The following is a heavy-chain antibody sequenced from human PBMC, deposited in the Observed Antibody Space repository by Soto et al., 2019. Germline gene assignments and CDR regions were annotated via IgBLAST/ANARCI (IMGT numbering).Heavy chain of an antibody. Sequence: PSETLSLTCTVSGGSISTGGFYWSWIRQHPGKGLEWIGYIYYSGSTYYNPSLNSRVTISVDTSKNHFSLKLSSVTAADTAVYYCARDGGYCTSTSCQFLDVWGQGTTVTVYS. D-gene: IGHD2-2*01. J-gene: IGHJ6*02. CDR2: IYYSGST. CDR1: GGSISTGGFY. V-gene: IGHV4-31*03. CDR3: ARDGGYCTSTSCQFLDV.